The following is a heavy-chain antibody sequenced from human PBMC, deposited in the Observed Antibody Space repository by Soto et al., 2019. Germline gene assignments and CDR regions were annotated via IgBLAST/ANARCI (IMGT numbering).Heavy chain of an antibody. CDR3: ARGHYDFWSGYYSADYYGMDV. J-gene: IGHJ6*02. V-gene: IGHV3-13*01. CDR1: GFTFSSYD. CDR2: IGTAGDT. Sequence: GGSLRLSCAASGFTFSSYDMHWVRQATGKGLGWVSAIGTAGDTYYPGSVKGRFTISRENAKNSLYLQMNSLRAEDTAVYYCARGHYDFWSGYYSADYYGMDVWGQGTTVTVS. D-gene: IGHD3-3*01.